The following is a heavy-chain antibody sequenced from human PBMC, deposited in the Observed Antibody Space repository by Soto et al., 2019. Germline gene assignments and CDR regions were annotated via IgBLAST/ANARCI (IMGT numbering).Heavy chain of an antibody. CDR2: TNAGNGDT. D-gene: IGHD3-10*01. CDR1: GYTFTTYS. CDR3: ARGQGTYADY. V-gene: IGHV1-3*01. Sequence: QVQLVQSGAEVKKPGASVKVSCKTSGYTFTTYSVHWVRQAPGQRLEWMGWTNAGNGDTKYSQKFQGRVTITRDTSASTAYMELNSLRSEDTTVYYCARGQGTYADYWGQGTLVSVSS. J-gene: IGHJ4*02.